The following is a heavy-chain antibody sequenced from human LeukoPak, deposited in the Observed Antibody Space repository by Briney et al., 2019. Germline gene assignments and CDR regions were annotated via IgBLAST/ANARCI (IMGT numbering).Heavy chain of an antibody. CDR3: ATASSRANY. CDR1: GYTFTGYL. D-gene: IGHD5-12*01. J-gene: IGHJ4*02. Sequence: ASVEVSFKASGYTFTGYLIHWVGPAPGQGLEWMGWINPNSGGTNYAQKFQGRVTMTRDTSISTAYMELSRLRSDDTAVYYCATASSRANYWGQGTLVTVSS. V-gene: IGHV1-2*02. CDR2: INPNSGGT.